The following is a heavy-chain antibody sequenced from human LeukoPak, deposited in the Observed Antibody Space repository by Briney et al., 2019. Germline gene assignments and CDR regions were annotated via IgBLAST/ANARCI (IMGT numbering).Heavy chain of an antibody. CDR2: ISSGGRST. D-gene: IGHD3-10*01. J-gene: IGHJ6*02. CDR1: GFTFSSFE. Sequence: GGSLRLSCTASGFTFSSFEMSWARQAPGKGLEWLSYISSGGRSTHYADSVKGRFTVSRDNAKNSLYLQMISLRAEDTAIYYCARVGSIMWHQPMDVWGQGTTVTVSS. CDR3: ARVGSIMWHQPMDV. V-gene: IGHV3-48*03.